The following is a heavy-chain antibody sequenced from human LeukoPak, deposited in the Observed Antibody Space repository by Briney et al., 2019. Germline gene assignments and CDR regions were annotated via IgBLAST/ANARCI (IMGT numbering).Heavy chain of an antibody. CDR1: GFSFSNYG. CDR2: IWYDGSNK. V-gene: IGHV3-33*01. D-gene: IGHD3-16*01. J-gene: IGHJ4*02. CDR3: ARSNNGGWGYCDY. Sequence: GGSLRLSCAASGFSFSNYGMHWVRQAPGKGLEWVAVIWYDGSNKYYADSVKGRFTISRDNSKNTLYVQMSSLRAEDTAVYYCARSNNGGWGYCDYWGQGSLVAVSS.